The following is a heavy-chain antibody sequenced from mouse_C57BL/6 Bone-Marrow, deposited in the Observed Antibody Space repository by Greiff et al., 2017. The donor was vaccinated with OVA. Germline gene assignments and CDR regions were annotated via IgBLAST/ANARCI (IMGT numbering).Heavy chain of an antibody. CDR2: ISYDGSN. CDR1: GYSITSGYY. V-gene: IGHV3-6*01. D-gene: IGHD2-2*01. Sequence: EVQLQQSGPGLVKPSQSLSLTCSVTGYSITSGYYWNWIRQFPGNKLEWMGYISYDGSNNYNPSLKNRISITRDTSKNQFFLKLNSVTTEDTSTYYCARDGRDYGYGEGPYYFDYWGQGTTLTVSS. CDR3: ARDGRDYGYGEGPYYFDY. J-gene: IGHJ2*01.